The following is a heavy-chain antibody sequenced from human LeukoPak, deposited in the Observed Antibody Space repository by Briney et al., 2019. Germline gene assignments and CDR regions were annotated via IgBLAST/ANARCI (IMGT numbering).Heavy chain of an antibody. CDR2: IVVGSGNT. J-gene: IGHJ4*02. CDR1: GFTXTSSA. V-gene: IGHV1-58*02. D-gene: IGHD5-12*01. Sequence: SVKVSCKASGFTXTSSAMQWVRQARGQRLEWIGWIVVGSGNTNYAQKFQERVTITRDMSTSTAYMELSSLRSEDTAVYYCAAGYSGYDDIGEAFDYWGQGTLVTVSS. CDR3: AAGYSGYDDIGEAFDY.